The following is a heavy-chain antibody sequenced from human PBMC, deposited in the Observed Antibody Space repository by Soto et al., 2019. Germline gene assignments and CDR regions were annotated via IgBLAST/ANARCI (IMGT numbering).Heavy chain of an antibody. J-gene: IGHJ6*02. Sequence: PSQTLSLTCAISGDSVSSDSAVWNWIRQSPSRGLEWLGRAYYRSKWYIEYAPSVNSRITINPDTSKNQLSLQLISVNPEDTAVYYCVRSRVFIAVTSVTNYYYYYGMDVWGQGTTVTVSS. CDR1: GDSVSSDSAV. CDR2: AYYRSKWYI. CDR3: VRSRVFIAVTSVTNYYYYYGMDV. D-gene: IGHD6-19*01. V-gene: IGHV6-1*01.